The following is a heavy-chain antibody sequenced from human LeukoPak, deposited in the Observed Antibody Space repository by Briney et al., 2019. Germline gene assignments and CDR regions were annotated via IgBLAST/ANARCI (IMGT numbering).Heavy chain of an antibody. CDR1: GGSFSGYY. V-gene: IGHV4-34*01. J-gene: IGHJ5*02. D-gene: IGHD2-2*01. CDR2: IFHSGST. Sequence: SETLSLTCAVYGGSFSGYYWSWIRQPPGKGLEWIGYIFHSGSTYYNPSLKSRVTISVDRSKTQFSLKLNSVTAADTAVYYCARGPDCSSTSCYGSWFDPWGQGTLVTVSS. CDR3: ARGPDCSSTSCYGSWFDP.